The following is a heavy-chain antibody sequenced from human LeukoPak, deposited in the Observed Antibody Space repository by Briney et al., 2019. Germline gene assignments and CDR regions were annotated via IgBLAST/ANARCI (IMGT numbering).Heavy chain of an antibody. J-gene: IGHJ4*02. Sequence: GGSLRLSCAASGFTFSGFAMSWIRQAPGKGLEWVSGISWNSGTIGYADSVKGRFTISRDNTKNSLYLQMNSLGAEDAALYYCAKVVRGSSWYFSLPFDYWGQGTLVTVSS. V-gene: IGHV3-9*01. CDR2: ISWNSGTI. CDR1: GFTFSGFA. CDR3: AKVVRGSSWYFSLPFDY. D-gene: IGHD6-13*01.